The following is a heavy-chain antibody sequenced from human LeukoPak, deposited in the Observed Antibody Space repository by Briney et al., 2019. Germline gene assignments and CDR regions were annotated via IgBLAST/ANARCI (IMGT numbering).Heavy chain of an antibody. Sequence: SETLSLTCAVYGGSFSGYYWSWIRQPPGKGLEWIGEINHSGSTNYNPSLTRRVTISVDTSKNQFSLKLSSVTAADTAVYYCARFITMVRGALDYWGQGTLVTVSS. J-gene: IGHJ4*02. V-gene: IGHV4-34*01. CDR1: GGSFSGYY. D-gene: IGHD3-10*01. CDR3: ARFITMVRGALDY. CDR2: INHSGST.